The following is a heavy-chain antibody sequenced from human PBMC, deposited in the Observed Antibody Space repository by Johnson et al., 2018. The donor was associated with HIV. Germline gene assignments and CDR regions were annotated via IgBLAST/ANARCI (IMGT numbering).Heavy chain of an antibody. V-gene: IGHV3-66*02. CDR1: GFTVSSNY. CDR3: ARGALQRGSWYGRDAFDI. D-gene: IGHD6-13*01. Sequence: VQLVESGGGLVQPGGSLRLSCAASGFTVSSNYMSWVRQAPGKGLEWVSVIYSGGSTYYADSVKGRFPISRDNSKNTLYLQMNSLRAEDTAVYYCARGALQRGSWYGRDAFDIWGQGTMVTVSS. J-gene: IGHJ3*02. CDR2: IYSGGST.